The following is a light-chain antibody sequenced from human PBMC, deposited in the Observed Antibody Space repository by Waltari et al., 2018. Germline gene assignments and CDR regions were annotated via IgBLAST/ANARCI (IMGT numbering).Light chain of an antibody. Sequence: EIVLTQSPATLALSPGERATLSCRASQSVSNYLAWYQQKPGQAPGLLIYDASTRATGTPARFSGSGSGTDFTLTISSLEPEDFAFYYCQQRGNGLTFGGGTKVEIK. CDR3: QQRGNGLT. J-gene: IGKJ4*01. V-gene: IGKV3-11*01. CDR1: QSVSNY. CDR2: DAS.